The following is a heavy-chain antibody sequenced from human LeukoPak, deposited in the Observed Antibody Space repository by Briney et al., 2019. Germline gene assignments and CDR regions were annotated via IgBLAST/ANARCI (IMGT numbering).Heavy chain of an antibody. V-gene: IGHV4-59*08. CDR1: GGSISSYH. CDR3: ARVNSRLAYFDY. J-gene: IGHJ4*02. CDR2: IYYSGST. Sequence: SETLSLTCTVSGGSISSYHWSWIRQPPGKGLEWIGYIYYSGSTNYNPSLKSRVTISVDTSKNQFSLKLRSVTAADTAVYYCARVNSRLAYFDYWGQGTLVTVSS. D-gene: IGHD6-25*01.